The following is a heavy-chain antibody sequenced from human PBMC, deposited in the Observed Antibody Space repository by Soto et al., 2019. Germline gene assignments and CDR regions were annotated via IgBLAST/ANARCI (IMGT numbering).Heavy chain of an antibody. Sequence: QVQLVESGGGVVQPGRSLRLSCAASGFTLSNYAMYWVRQAPGKGLEWVTVISYDGSNKYYADSVKGRFTISRDNSKNTLSLEMNSLRADDTAVYYCARSAHCSGGSCHFGYYGMDVWGQGTTVTVSS. CDR2: ISYDGSNK. CDR3: ARSAHCSGGSCHFGYYGMDV. J-gene: IGHJ6*02. CDR1: GFTLSNYA. V-gene: IGHV3-30-3*01. D-gene: IGHD2-15*01.